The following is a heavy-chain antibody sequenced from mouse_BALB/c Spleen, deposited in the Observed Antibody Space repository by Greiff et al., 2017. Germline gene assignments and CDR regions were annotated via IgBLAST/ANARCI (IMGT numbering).Heavy chain of an antibody. V-gene: IGHV1-7*01. CDR1: GYTFTSYW. CDR2: INPSTGYT. J-gene: IGHJ2*01. Sequence: QVQLQQSGAELAKPGASVKMSCKASGYTFTSYWMHWVKQRPGQGLEWIGYINPSTGYTEYNQKFKDKATLTADKSSSTAYMQLSSLTSEDSAVYYCAQLTGIDYWGQGTTLTVSS. CDR3: AQLTGIDY. D-gene: IGHD4-1*01.